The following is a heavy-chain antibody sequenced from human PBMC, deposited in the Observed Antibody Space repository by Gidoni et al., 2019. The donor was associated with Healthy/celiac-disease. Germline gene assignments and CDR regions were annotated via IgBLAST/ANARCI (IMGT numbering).Heavy chain of an antibody. J-gene: IGHJ6*02. D-gene: IGHD3-9*01. V-gene: IGHV3-9*01. CDR1: GFTFDDYA. Sequence: DVQLVESGGGLVQPGRSLRLSCAASGFTFDDYAMHWVRQAPGKGLEWVSGISWNSGSIGYADSVKGRFTISRDNAKNSLYLQMNSLRAEDTALYYCAKVGQQLTSYYYGMDVWGQGTTVTVSS. CDR3: AKVGQQLTSYYYGMDV. CDR2: ISWNSGSI.